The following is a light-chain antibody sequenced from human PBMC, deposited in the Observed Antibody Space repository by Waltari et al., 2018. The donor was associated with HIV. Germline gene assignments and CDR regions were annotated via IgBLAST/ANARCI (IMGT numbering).Light chain of an antibody. Sequence: QSALTQPASVSGSPGQSITVSCTGDVETYDLVSWYQVHPGRAPKLIIHDVTKRPSGFSSRFSASKAGNTASLTISGLEAEDESLYYCCTFSGRSSTWVFGGGTQVTVL. V-gene: IGLV2-23*02. CDR3: CTFSGRSSTWV. CDR1: DVETYDL. J-gene: IGLJ3*02. CDR2: DVT.